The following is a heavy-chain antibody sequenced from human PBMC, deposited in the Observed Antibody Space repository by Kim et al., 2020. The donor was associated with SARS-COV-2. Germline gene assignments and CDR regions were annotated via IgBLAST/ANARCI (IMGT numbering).Heavy chain of an antibody. CDR1: GFTFSSYS. V-gene: IGHV3-48*04. CDR2: ISSSSSTI. Sequence: GGSLRLSCAASGFTFSSYSMNWVRQAPGKGLEWVSYISSSSSTIYYADSVKGRFTISRDNAKNSLYLQMNSLRAEDTAVYYCARGRGVAGSYYYGMDVWGQGTTVTVSS. D-gene: IGHD6-19*01. J-gene: IGHJ6*02. CDR3: ARGRGVAGSYYYGMDV.